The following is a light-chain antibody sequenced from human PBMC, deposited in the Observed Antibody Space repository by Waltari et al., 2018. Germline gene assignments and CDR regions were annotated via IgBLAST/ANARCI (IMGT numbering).Light chain of an antibody. Sequence: QSVLTQPPSVSGAPGHRVTLSCTGSSSNIRGGYAVPWYQQLPGTAPKLLIHGNSNRPSGVPDRFSGSKSGTSASLAITGLQADDEADYFCQSYDISLSAYVFGTGTKVTVL. J-gene: IGLJ1*01. V-gene: IGLV1-40*01. CDR1: SSNIRGGYA. CDR3: QSYDISLSAYV. CDR2: GNS.